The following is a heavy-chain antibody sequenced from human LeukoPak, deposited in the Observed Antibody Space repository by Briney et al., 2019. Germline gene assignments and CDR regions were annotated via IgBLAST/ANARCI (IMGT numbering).Heavy chain of an antibody. CDR1: GFTFSDYY. V-gene: IGHV3-11*01. CDR3: ASAGYYERSGYTYYFHY. CDR2: ISNSGTTI. D-gene: IGHD3-22*01. J-gene: IGHJ4*02. Sequence: GGSLRLSCAASGFTFSDYYMSWIRQAPGKGLEWVSYISNSGTTIYYADSVQGRFSIARDNAKNSLYLQMNSLRAEDTALYYCASAGYYERSGYTYYFHYWGQGTVVSVSS.